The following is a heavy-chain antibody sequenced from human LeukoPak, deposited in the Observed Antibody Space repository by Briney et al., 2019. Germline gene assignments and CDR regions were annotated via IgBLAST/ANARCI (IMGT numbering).Heavy chain of an antibody. CDR2: IYYSGST. J-gene: IGHJ4*02. D-gene: IGHD3-22*01. CDR1: GGSVSTSSYY. CDR3: ARRVRYYYDSSGGNFDY. V-gene: IGHV4-39*07. Sequence: PSETLSLTCTVSGGSVSTSSYYWGWIRQPPGKGLECIGNIYYSGSTYYNPSLKSRVTISVDTSKNQFSLKLSSVTAADTAVYYCARRVRYYYDSSGGNFDYWGQGTLVTVSS.